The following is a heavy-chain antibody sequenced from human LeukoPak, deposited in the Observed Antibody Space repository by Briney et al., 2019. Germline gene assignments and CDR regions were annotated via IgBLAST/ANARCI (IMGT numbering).Heavy chain of an antibody. CDR3: ARVRGSITMVRGAIYFDY. J-gene: IGHJ4*02. CDR2: IYYSGST. D-gene: IGHD3-10*01. CDR1: GGSISSGGYY. Sequence: PSETLSLTCTVSGGSISSGGYYWSWIRQHPGKGLEWIGYIYYSGSTYYNPSLKSRVTISVDTSKNQFSLKLSSVTAADTAVYYCARVRGSITMVRGAIYFDYWGQGTLVTVSS. V-gene: IGHV4-31*03.